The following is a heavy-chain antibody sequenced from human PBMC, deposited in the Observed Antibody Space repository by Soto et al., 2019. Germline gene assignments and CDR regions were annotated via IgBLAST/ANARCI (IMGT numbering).Heavy chain of an antibody. CDR1: GGSISSYY. D-gene: IGHD2-2*01. Sequence: SETLSLTCTVSGGSISSYYWSWIRQPPGKGLEWIGYIYYSGSTNYNPSLKSRVTISVDTSKNQFSLKLSSVTAADTAVYYCAREDIVVVPAADYYYYYYMDVWGKGTTVTVSS. CDR2: IYYSGST. J-gene: IGHJ6*03. V-gene: IGHV4-59*01. CDR3: AREDIVVVPAADYYYYYYMDV.